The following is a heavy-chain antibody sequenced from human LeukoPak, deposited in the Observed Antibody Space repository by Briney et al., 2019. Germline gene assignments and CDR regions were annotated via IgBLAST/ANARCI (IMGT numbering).Heavy chain of an antibody. CDR1: GYSVSSGYY. CDR2: INQSGRT. CDR3: ARAGGYNFRSSGPETIDY. D-gene: IGHD5-18*01. V-gene: IGHV4-34*01. J-gene: IGHJ4*02. Sequence: PSETLSPTCTVSGYSVSSGYYWSWIRQPPGKGLEWIAEINQSGRTNLNPSLMSRVTISIDTSKNQFSLKMRSMTAADTAVYYCARAGGYNFRSSGPETIDYWGQGTLVSVSS.